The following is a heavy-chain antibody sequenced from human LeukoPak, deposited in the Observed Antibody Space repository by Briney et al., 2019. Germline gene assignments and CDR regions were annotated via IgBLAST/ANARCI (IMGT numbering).Heavy chain of an antibody. CDR3: ARALEPSIAVIDY. J-gene: IGHJ4*02. Sequence: GSLRLSCAASGFTFSSYSMNWVRQTPGKGLDWVSSISGSSTYIYYADSVKGRFTISRDNAKNSLYLQMNSLRAEDTAVYYCARALEPSIAVIDYWGQGTLVTVSS. CDR1: GFTFSSYS. D-gene: IGHD6-19*01. V-gene: IGHV3-21*01. CDR2: ISGSSTYI.